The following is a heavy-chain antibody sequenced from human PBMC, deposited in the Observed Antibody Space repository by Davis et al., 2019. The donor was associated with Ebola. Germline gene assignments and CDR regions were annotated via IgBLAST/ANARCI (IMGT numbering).Heavy chain of an antibody. Sequence: GESLKISCAASGFTVSSNYMSWVRQAPGKGLEWVSVIYSGGSTYYADSVKGRFTISRDNSKNTLYLQMNSLKTEDTAVYYCTTVRGDIDYWGQGTLVTVSS. CDR1: GFTVSSNY. J-gene: IGHJ4*02. V-gene: IGHV3-53*01. CDR2: IYSGGST. D-gene: IGHD3-10*01. CDR3: TTVRGDIDY.